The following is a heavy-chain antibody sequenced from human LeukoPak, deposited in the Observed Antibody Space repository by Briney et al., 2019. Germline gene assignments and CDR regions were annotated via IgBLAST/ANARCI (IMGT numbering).Heavy chain of an antibody. J-gene: IGHJ4*02. Sequence: ASVKVSCKASGYTFTSYDINWVRQATGQGLEWMGWMNPNSGNTGYAQKFQGRVTMTRNTSISTAYMELSSLRSEDTAVYYCARDRYYYGSGSPNFDYWGQGTLVTVSS. D-gene: IGHD3-10*01. V-gene: IGHV1-8*01. CDR3: ARDRYYYGSGSPNFDY. CDR1: GYTFTSYD. CDR2: MNPNSGNT.